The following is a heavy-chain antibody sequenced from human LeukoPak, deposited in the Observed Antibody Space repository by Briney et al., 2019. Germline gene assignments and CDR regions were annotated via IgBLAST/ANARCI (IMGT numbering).Heavy chain of an antibody. CDR3: ARHMVVTLGIFDY. D-gene: IGHD4/OR15-4a*01. V-gene: IGHV4-59*01. CDR1: GGSISSYD. CDR2: IDDSGSP. Sequence: SETLSLTCTVSGGSISSYDWSWIRQSPGKGLEWIGYIDDSGSPNYNPSLKSRVTISVDTSKNQFSLKLSSVTAADTAVYYCARHMVVTLGIFDYWGQGTLVTVSS. J-gene: IGHJ4*02.